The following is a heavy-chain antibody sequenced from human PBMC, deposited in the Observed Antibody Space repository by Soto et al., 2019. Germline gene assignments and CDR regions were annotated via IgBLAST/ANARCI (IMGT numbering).Heavy chain of an antibody. CDR3: ARAGPTGTTLLGYTWFDP. Sequence: QVQLVQSGAEVKKPGASVKVSCKASGYTFTGYYMHWVRQAPGQGLEWMGWINPNSGGTNYAQKFQGWVTMTRDTSISTAYMELSRLRSDDTAVYYCARAGPTGTTLLGYTWFDPWGQGTLVTVSS. V-gene: IGHV1-2*04. CDR2: INPNSGGT. J-gene: IGHJ5*02. D-gene: IGHD1-1*01. CDR1: GYTFTGYY.